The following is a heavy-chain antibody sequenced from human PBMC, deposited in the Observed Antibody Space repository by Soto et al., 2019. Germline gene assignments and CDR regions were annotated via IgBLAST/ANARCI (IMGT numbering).Heavy chain of an antibody. Sequence: SETLSLTCTVSGGSISSSSYYWGWIRQPPGKGLDWIGYIYYSGSTNYNPSLKSRVTISVDTSKNQFSLKLSSVTAADTAVYYCARLGHVYYYDSSGYREYFQHWGQGTLVTVSS. CDR2: IYYSGST. J-gene: IGHJ1*01. V-gene: IGHV4-61*05. D-gene: IGHD3-22*01. CDR1: GGSISSSSYY. CDR3: ARLGHVYYYDSSGYREYFQH.